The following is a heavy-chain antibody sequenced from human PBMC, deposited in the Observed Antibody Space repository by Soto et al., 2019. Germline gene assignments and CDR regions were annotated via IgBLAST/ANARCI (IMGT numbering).Heavy chain of an antibody. CDR2: IYSSGSI. CDR3: AKQGLFGSGRRWVYDY. CDR1: GGSISSGGYY. Sequence: QVQLQESGPGLVKPSQTLSLTCTVSGGSISSGGYYWSWIRQHPGKGLEWIGYIYSSGSIYYNPSLMKRGTMSVETSKNQYAMKQSSMIAAATAVYYCAKQGLFGSGRRWVYDYWGERKLVTVYS. J-gene: IGHJ4*02. D-gene: IGHD3-10*01. V-gene: IGHV4-31*03.